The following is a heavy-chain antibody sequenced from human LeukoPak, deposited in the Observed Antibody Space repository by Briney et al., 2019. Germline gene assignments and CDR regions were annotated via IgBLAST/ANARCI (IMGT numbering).Heavy chain of an antibody. V-gene: IGHV1-69*13. CDR1: GGTFSSYA. Sequence: SVKVSCKASGGTFSSYAISWVRQAPGQGLEWMGGIIPIFGTANYAQKFQGRVTITADESTSTAYMELSSLRPEDTAVYYCARTFFWSGYTGNYYYGMDVWGQGTTVTVSS. CDR2: IIPIFGTA. D-gene: IGHD3-3*01. CDR3: ARTFFWSGYTGNYYYGMDV. J-gene: IGHJ6*02.